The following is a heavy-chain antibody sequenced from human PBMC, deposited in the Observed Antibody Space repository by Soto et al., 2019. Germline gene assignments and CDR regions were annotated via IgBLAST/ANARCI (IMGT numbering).Heavy chain of an antibody. CDR2: INPSGGST. V-gene: IGHV1-46*01. J-gene: IGHJ4*02. Sequence: GASVKVSCKASGYTFTSYYMHWVRQAPGQGLEWMGIINPSGGSTSYAQKFQGRVTMTRDTSTSTVYMELSSLRSEDTAVYYCAREPTRPSFPRNYFDYWGQGTLVTVSS. CDR1: GYTFTSYY. CDR3: AREPTRPSFPRNYFDY.